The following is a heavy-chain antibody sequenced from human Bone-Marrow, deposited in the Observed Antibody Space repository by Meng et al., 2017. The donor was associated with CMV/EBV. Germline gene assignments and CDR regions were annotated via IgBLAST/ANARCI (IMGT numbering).Heavy chain of an antibody. Sequence: GESLKISCAASGFTFSSYWMHWVRQAPGKGLVWVSRINSDGSSTSYADSVKGRFTISRDNSKNTLYLQMNSLRAEDTAVYYCVNTRGRITMIVVATRYVGYFDYWGQGTLVTVSS. V-gene: IGHV3-74*01. D-gene: IGHD3-22*01. CDR1: GFTFSSYW. CDR2: INSDGSST. CDR3: VNTRGRITMIVVATRYVGYFDY. J-gene: IGHJ4*02.